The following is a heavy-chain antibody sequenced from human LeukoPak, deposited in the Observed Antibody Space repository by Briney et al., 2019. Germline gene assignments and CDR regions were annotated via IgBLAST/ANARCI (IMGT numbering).Heavy chain of an antibody. CDR3: AKDGPYHDILTGYRRTSAYYFDY. Sequence: PGGSLRLSCAASGFTFSNYGMHWVRQAPGKGLEWVAFIRYDETYKHYGDSVKGRFTISRDKSKNTLNLQMNSLRAEDTAVYYCAKDGPYHDILTGYRRTSAYYFDYWGQGTLVTVSS. D-gene: IGHD3-9*01. J-gene: IGHJ4*02. CDR1: GFTFSNYG. V-gene: IGHV3-30*02. CDR2: IRYDETYK.